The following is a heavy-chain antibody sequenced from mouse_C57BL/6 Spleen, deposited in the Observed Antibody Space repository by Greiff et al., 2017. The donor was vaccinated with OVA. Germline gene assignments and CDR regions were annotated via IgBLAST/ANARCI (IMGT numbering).Heavy chain of an antibody. CDR3: ARGCSNYEGLAY. J-gene: IGHJ3*01. CDR2: IYPGDGDT. D-gene: IGHD2-5*01. V-gene: IGHV1-82*01. Sequence: GPQWIGRIYPGDGDTNYNGKFKGKATLTADKSSSTAYMQLSSLTSEDSAVYFCARGCSNYEGLAYWGQGTLVTVSA.